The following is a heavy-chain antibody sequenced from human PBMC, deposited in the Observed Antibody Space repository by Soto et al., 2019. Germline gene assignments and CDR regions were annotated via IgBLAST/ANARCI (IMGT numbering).Heavy chain of an antibody. CDR1: GFTFSSHS. D-gene: IGHD6-6*01. CDR2: ISYDGNIK. J-gene: IGHJ4*02. Sequence: QVQLVESGGGVVQPGMSLRLSCAASGFTFSSHSIQWVRQAPGTGLEWVAVISYDGNIKYYADSVRGRFTISRDNSKNTLYLQMNSLRPEDTAVYYCARECSTSVDLDYWGQGTLVIVSS. CDR3: ARECSTSVDLDY. V-gene: IGHV3-30-3*01.